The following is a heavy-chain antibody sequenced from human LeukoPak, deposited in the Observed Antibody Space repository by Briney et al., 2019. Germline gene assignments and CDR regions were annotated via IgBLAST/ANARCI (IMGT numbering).Heavy chain of an antibody. Sequence: GASVKVSCKASVYTFTSYDINWVRQATGLGPEWMGWTNPNSGNTGYAQKFQGRVTMTRNTSISTAYLELSSLTSEDTAVYYCARGPNKYDGGNSGSAWFDPWGQGSLVTVSS. CDR1: VYTFTSYD. D-gene: IGHD4-23*01. V-gene: IGHV1-8*01. CDR3: ARGPNKYDGGNSGSAWFDP. J-gene: IGHJ5*02. CDR2: TNPNSGNT.